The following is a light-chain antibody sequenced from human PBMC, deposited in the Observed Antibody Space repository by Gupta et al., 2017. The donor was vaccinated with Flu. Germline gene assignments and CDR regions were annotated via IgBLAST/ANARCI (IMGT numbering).Light chain of an antibody. CDR2: DAS. V-gene: IGKV3D-20*01. Sequence: EIVLTQSPATLSLSPGERATLSCGASQSVSSSYLAWYQQKPGRAPRLLIYDASSRATGIPDRFSGSGSGTDFSLTISRLEPEDFAVYYCQQDGSSPLTFGGGTKVEI. CDR1: QSVSSSY. J-gene: IGKJ4*01. CDR3: QQDGSSPLT.